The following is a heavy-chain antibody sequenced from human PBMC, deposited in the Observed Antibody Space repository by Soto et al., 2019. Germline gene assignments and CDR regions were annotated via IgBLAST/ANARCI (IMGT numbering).Heavy chain of an antibody. J-gene: IGHJ5*01. V-gene: IGHV4-30-4*08. CDR2: IFYSGST. Sequence: SETLSLTCTVSGGSISSGGYYWSWIRHHPGKGLEWIGYIFYSGSTFYSPSLKSRVAISVDTSKSQFSLNVTSVTAADTAVYFCARGRYCLTGRCFPNWFDSWGQGALVTVSS. CDR1: GGSISSGGYY. CDR3: ARGRYCLTGRCFPNWFDS. D-gene: IGHD7-27*01.